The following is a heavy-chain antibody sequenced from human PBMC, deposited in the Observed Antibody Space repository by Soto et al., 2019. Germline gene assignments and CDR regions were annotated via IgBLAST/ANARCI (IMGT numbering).Heavy chain of an antibody. CDR3: ARDPAPIGWYDY. J-gene: IGHJ4*02. Sequence: PGGSLRLSCAASGFTFSNYWMHWVRQAPGKGLVWVSRINSDGSSTMYADSVKGRFTIFRDNAKNTLYLQMNSLRAEDTAVYYCARDPAPIGWYDYWGQGILVTVSS. CDR1: GFTFSNYW. CDR2: INSDGSST. V-gene: IGHV3-74*03. D-gene: IGHD6-19*01.